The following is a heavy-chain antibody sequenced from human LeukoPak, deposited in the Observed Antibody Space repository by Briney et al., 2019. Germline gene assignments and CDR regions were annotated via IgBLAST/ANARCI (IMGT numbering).Heavy chain of an antibody. D-gene: IGHD6-19*01. J-gene: IGHJ4*02. CDR1: GYSISSGYY. V-gene: IGHV4-38-2*01. CDR2: IYHSGST. Sequence: SETLSLTCAVSGYSISSGYYWGWIRQPPGKGLEWLGSIYHSGSTYYNPSLKSRVTISVDTSKNQFSLKLSSVTAADTAVYYCARRSIAVAGTPFDYWGQGTLVTVSS. CDR3: ARRSIAVAGTPFDY.